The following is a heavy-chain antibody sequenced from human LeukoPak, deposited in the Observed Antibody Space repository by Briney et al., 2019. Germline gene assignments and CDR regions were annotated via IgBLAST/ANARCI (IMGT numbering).Heavy chain of an antibody. CDR1: GGSISSYY. J-gene: IGHJ4*02. D-gene: IGHD3-22*01. Sequence: SETLSLTCTVSGGSISSYYWSWIRQPPGKGLEWIGYIYYSGSTNYNPSLKSRVTISVDTSKNQFSLKLSSVTAADTAVYYCARETYYYDSSGYYSDLYYFDYWGQGTLVTVSS. V-gene: IGHV4-59*12. CDR3: ARETYYYDSSGYYSDLYYFDY. CDR2: IYYSGST.